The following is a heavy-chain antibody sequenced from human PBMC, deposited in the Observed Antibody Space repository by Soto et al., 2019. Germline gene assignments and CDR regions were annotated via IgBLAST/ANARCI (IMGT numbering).Heavy chain of an antibody. Sequence: PSETLSLTCTVSGDSISASSSYYWGWIRQPPGKGLEWIANMYYSGSTYYNPSLKSRVTMSLETSKNQFSLKLNSVTAADTAVYYCARIKIVGILTYYMDVWGKGTTVAVSS. J-gene: IGHJ6*03. D-gene: IGHD3-3*01. CDR2: MYYSGST. CDR1: GDSISASSSYY. V-gene: IGHV4-39*01. CDR3: ARIKIVGILTYYMDV.